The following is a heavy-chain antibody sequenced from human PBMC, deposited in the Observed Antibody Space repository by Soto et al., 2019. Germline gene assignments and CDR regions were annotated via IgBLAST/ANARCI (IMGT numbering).Heavy chain of an antibody. V-gene: IGHV1-69*02. CDR3: ARPIVVVPGLAREGYGMDV. CDR2: IIPILGIA. Sequence: QVQLVQSGAEVKKPGSSVKVSCKASGGTFSSYTISWVRQAPGQGLEWMGRIIPILGIANYAQKFQGRVTITADKSTSTAYMELSSLRSEDTAVYYCARPIVVVPGLAREGYGMDVWGQGTTVTVSS. CDR1: GGTFSSYT. J-gene: IGHJ6*02. D-gene: IGHD2-2*01.